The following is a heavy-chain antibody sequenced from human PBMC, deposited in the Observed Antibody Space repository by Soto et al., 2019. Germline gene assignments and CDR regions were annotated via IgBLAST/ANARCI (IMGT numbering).Heavy chain of an antibody. CDR1: GFTFSSYW. CDR3: VRTSLVVAAATREDY. V-gene: IGHV3-74*01. J-gene: IGHJ4*02. D-gene: IGHD2-15*01. Sequence: VQLVESGGGLVQPGGSLRLSCAASGFTFSSYWMHWVRQAPGKGLVWVSRINSDGSSTSYADSVKGRFTISRDNAKNTLYLQMNSLRAEDTAVYYCVRTSLVVAAATREDYWCQGTLVTVSS. CDR2: INSDGSST.